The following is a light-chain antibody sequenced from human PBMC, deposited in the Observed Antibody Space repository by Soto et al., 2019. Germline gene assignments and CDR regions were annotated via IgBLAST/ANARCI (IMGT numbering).Light chain of an antibody. Sequence: DVPMTPSPSTLSAAFRGRVTITFRASQTIGSWLAWYQKKPGKAPKLLIFDASSLHSGVPSRFSGSGSGTEFTLTISSLQPDDFATYYCQQYNNYSNIFAQGTKVDI. V-gene: IGKV1-5*01. CDR2: DAS. CDR3: QQYNNYSNI. J-gene: IGKJ1*01. CDR1: QTIGSW.